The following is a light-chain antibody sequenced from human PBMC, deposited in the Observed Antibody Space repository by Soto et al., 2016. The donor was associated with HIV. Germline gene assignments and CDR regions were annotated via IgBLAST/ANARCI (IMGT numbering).Light chain of an antibody. J-gene: IGKJ1*01. V-gene: IGKV1-5*03. Sequence: DIQMTQFPSTLSASIGDRVIITCRASQSVSVWLAWYQQKPGKAPNLLIFKTSTLEIGVPSRFSGSGSGTDFTLTLSSVQPDDVGTYYCQQYNTVPWTFGQGTKLEMK. CDR3: QQYNTVPWT. CDR2: KTS. CDR1: QSVSVW.